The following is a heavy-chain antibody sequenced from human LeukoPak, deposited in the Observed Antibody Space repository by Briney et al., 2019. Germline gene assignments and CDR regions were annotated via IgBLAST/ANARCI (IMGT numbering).Heavy chain of an antibody. CDR3: AKRRDDNYLDY. CDR2: IRYDGTDK. J-gene: IGHJ4*02. D-gene: IGHD5-24*01. V-gene: IGHV3-30*02. CDR1: GFTFSDFG. Sequence: GGSLRLSCAASGFTFSDFGMHWVRQAPGKGLEWVAFIRYDGTDKNYADSVKGRFTISRDNSKNTLYLQMNSLRAEDTAVFYCAKRRDDNYLDYWGQGALVTVSS.